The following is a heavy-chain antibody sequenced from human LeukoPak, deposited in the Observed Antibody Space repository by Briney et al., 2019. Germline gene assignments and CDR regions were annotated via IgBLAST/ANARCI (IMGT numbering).Heavy chain of an antibody. V-gene: IGHV4-4*07. Sequence: TSETLSLTCTVAGGSISSYYWSWVRQTAGKGLEWIGRIYISGTTNYNPSVKSRVTMSLDTSENQLSLRLTSVTAADTAVYYCARDEARTGYIHYWGQGTLITVSS. J-gene: IGHJ4*02. CDR1: GGSISSYY. CDR2: IYISGTT. D-gene: IGHD3-9*01. CDR3: ARDEARTGYIHY.